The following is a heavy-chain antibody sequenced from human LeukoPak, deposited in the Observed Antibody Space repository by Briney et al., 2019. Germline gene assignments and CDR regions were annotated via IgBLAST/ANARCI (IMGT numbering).Heavy chain of an antibody. Sequence: SETLSLTCTVSGGSISSYYWSWIRQPAGKGLEWIGRIYTSGSTNYNPSLKSRVTMSVDTSKNQFSLKLGSVTAADTAVYYCARFNTRNWGLDAFDIWGQGTMVTVSS. D-gene: IGHD7-27*01. CDR1: GGSISSYY. CDR3: ARFNTRNWGLDAFDI. J-gene: IGHJ3*02. CDR2: IYTSGST. V-gene: IGHV4-4*07.